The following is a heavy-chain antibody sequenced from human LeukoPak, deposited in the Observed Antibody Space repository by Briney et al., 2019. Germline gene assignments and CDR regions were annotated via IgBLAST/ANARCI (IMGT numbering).Heavy chain of an antibody. Sequence: GGSLRLSCAASGFTFSSYGMHWVRQAPGKGLEWVAVIWYDGSNKYYADSVKGRFTISRDNSKNTLYLQMNSLRAEDTAVYYCARGDYYDSSGYSQYFQHWGQGTLVTVSS. CDR1: GFTFSSYG. J-gene: IGHJ1*01. D-gene: IGHD3-22*01. V-gene: IGHV3-33*01. CDR3: ARGDYYDSSGYSQYFQH. CDR2: IWYDGSNK.